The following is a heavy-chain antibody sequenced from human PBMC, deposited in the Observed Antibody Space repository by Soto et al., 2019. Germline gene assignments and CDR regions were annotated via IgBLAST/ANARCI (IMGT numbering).Heavy chain of an antibody. Sequence: PSETLSLTCTVSGGSLGSYYWSWIRQPPGKGLEWIGYVFYTGRANYNASLKSRVSISLDTSNYQFSLKLSSVTAADTAVYHCAIDGDGGMDTNRYGYTGTAVWGRGTTVTVSS. CDR2: VFYTGRA. CDR1: GGSLGSYY. CDR3: AIDGDGGMDTNRYGYTGTAV. V-gene: IGHV4-59*01. D-gene: IGHD5-12*01. J-gene: IGHJ6*02.